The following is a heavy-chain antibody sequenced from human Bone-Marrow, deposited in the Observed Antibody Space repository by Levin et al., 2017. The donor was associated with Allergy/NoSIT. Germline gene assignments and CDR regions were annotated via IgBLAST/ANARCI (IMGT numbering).Heavy chain of an antibody. D-gene: IGHD2-2*01. CDR1: GFTFSSYG. CDR2: IWYDGSNK. V-gene: IGHV3-33*01. J-gene: IGHJ6*03. Sequence: GGSLRLSCAASGFTFSSYGMHWVRQAPGKGLEWVAVIWYDGSNKYYADSVKGRFTISRDNSKNTLYLQMNSLRAEDTAVYYCARDPTAVVPHIYYYYYMDGWGKGTTVTVSS. CDR3: ARDPTAVVPHIYYYYYMDG.